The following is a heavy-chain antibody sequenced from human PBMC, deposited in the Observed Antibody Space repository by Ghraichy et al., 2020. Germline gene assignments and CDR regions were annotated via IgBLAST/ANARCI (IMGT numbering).Heavy chain of an antibody. CDR1: GFTFSSYG. J-gene: IGHJ4*02. Sequence: GGSLRLSCAASGFTFSSYGMHWVRQAPGKGLEWVAVISYDGSNKYYADSVKGRFTISRDNSKNTLYLQMNSLRAEDTAVYYCAKEEQLVVFDYWGQGTLVTVSS. CDR3: AKEEQLVVFDY. CDR2: ISYDGSNK. V-gene: IGHV3-30*18. D-gene: IGHD6-13*01.